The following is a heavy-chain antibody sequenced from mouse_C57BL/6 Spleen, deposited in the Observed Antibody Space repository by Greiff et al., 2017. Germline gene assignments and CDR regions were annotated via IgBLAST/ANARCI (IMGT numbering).Heavy chain of an antibody. CDR3: ARRANWDVH. CDR2: INPGSGGT. V-gene: IGHV1-54*01. J-gene: IGHJ2*01. D-gene: IGHD4-1*01. Sequence: QVQLQQSGAELVRPGTSVKVSCKASGYAFTNYLIEWVKQRPGQGLEWIGVINPGSGGTNYNEKFKGKATLTADKSSSTAYMQLSSLTSEDSAVYFWARRANWDVHWGQGTTLTVSS. CDR1: GYAFTNYL.